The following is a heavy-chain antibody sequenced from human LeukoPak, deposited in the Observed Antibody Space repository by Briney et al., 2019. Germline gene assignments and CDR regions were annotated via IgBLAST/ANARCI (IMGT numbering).Heavy chain of an antibody. V-gene: IGHV3-23*01. CDR1: GFTFSSYA. D-gene: IGHD5-12*01. CDR2: ISGSGGST. CDR3: AKDLIVATLERDY. J-gene: IGHJ4*02. Sequence: HTGGSLRLSCAASGFTFSSYAMSWVRQAPGKGLEWVSAISGSGGSTYHADSVKGRFTISRDNSKNTLYLQMNSLRAEDTAVYYCAKDLIVATLERDYWGQGTLVTVSS.